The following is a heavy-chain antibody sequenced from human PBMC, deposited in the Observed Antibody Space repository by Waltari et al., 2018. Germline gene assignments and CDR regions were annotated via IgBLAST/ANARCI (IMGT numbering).Heavy chain of an antibody. J-gene: IGHJ4*02. CDR1: GFIFSSYE. CDR3: ARDSGTCRGDNCNHFDY. V-gene: IGHV3-48*03. CDR2: IGGTT. Sequence: EVQLVESGGGLAQSGGSLRLSCVAPGFIFSSYEMNWVRQAPGKGLEWISYIGGTTHYADSVKGRFTISRDNAKNSLYLQMNSLSAEDTAVYYCARDSGTCRGDNCNHFDYWGPGTLVTVSS. D-gene: IGHD1-20*01.